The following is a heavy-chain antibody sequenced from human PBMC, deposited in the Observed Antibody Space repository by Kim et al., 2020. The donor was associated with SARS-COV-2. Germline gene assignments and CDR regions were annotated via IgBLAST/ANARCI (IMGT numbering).Heavy chain of an antibody. D-gene: IGHD4-4*01. Sequence: VKGRFTISRDNAKNSLYLQMNSLRDEDTAVYYCARDYPRQDTRLQNFLDWWGQGILVTVSS. J-gene: IGHJ4*02. CDR3: ARDYPRQDTRLQNFLDW. V-gene: IGHV3-48*02.